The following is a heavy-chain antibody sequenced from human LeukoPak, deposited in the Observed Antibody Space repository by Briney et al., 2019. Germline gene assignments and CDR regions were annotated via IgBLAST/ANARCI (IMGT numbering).Heavy chain of an antibody. J-gene: IGHJ4*02. V-gene: IGHV3-33*01. CDR1: GFTFSSYG. D-gene: IGHD3-9*01. Sequence: PGGSLRLSCAASGFTFSSYGMHWVRQAPGKGLEWVAVIWYDGSNKYYADSVKGRFTISRDNSENTLYLQMNSLRAEDTAVYYCARDDGYDILTGYADYWGQGTLVTVSS. CDR2: IWYDGSNK. CDR3: ARDDGYDILTGYADY.